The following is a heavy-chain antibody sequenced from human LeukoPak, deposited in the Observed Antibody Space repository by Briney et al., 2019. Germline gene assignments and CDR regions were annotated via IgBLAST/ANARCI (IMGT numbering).Heavy chain of an antibody. J-gene: IGHJ6*04. CDR3: ARVPPYSSGFLNGTDV. D-gene: IGHD6-19*01. CDR1: GFTFSSYA. CDR2: ISYDGSNK. Sequence: GGSLRLSCAASGFTFSSYAMHWVRQAPGKGLEWVAVISYDGSNKYYADSVKGRFTISRDNSKNTLYLQMNSLRAEDTAVYYCARVPPYSSGFLNGTDVWGKGTTVTVSS. V-gene: IGHV3-30*04.